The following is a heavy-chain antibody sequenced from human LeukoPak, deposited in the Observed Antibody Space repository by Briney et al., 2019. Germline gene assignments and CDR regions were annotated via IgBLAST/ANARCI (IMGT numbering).Heavy chain of an antibody. CDR3: AREGYYYGSEHHGGRYVDV. CDR1: GGTFSSYA. J-gene: IGHJ6*03. V-gene: IGHV1-69*05. Sequence: GASVKVSCKASGGTFSSYAISWVRQAPGQGLEWMGRIIPIFGTANYAQKFQGRVTITTDESTSTAYMELSSLRSEDTAVYYCAREGYYYGSEHHGGRYVDVWGKGTTVTVSS. D-gene: IGHD3-10*01. CDR2: IIPIFGTA.